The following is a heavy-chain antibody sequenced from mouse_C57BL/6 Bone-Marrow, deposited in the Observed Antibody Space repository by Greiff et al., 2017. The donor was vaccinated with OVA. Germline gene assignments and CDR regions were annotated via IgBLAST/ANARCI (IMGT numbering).Heavy chain of an antibody. J-gene: IGHJ3*01. CDR2: IDPSDSYT. D-gene: IGHD2-4*01. CDR1: GYTFTSYW. Sequence: QVQLQQPGAELVMPGASVKLSCKASGYTFTSYWMHWVKQRPGQGLEWIGEIDPSDSYTNYNQKFKGKSTLTVDKSSSTAYMQLSSLTSEDSAVYYCARGDYAWFAYWVQGTRVTVSA. V-gene: IGHV1-69*01. CDR3: ARGDYAWFAY.